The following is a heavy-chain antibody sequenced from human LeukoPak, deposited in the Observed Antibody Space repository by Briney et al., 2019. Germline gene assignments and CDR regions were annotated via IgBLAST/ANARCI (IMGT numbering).Heavy chain of an antibody. CDR3: AKGRSGWYEGLDY. V-gene: IGHV3-23*01. J-gene: IGHJ4*02. CDR2: ISHGGDSA. Sequence: GGSLRLSCTASGFTFSTCAMTWVRQAPGKGLEWVSVISHGGDSAWYADSVKGRFTISRDNSKSTLFLQMNSLRADDTAIYYCAKGRSGWYEGLDYWGQGILVTVSS. D-gene: IGHD6-19*01. CDR1: GFTFSTCA.